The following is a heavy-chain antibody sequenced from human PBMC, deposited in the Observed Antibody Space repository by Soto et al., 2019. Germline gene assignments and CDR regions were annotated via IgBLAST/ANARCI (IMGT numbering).Heavy chain of an antibody. CDR2: IWYDGSNK. V-gene: IGHV3-33*08. CDR3: ARGDRGSAAGAFDI. J-gene: IGHJ3*02. D-gene: IGHD6-25*01. Sequence: GGSLRLSCAASGFTFSSYGMHWVRQAPGKGLEWVAVIWYDGSNKYYADSVKGRFTISRDNSKNTLYLQMNSLRAEDTAVYYGARGDRGSAAGAFDIGGQGTLVTVSS. CDR1: GFTFSSYG.